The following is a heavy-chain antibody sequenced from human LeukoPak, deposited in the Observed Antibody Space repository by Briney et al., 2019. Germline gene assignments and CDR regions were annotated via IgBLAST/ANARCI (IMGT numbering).Heavy chain of an antibody. Sequence: GPSVKVSCKASGYTFTSYGISGVRQAPGQRLEWMGWISAYNGNTNYAQKLQGRVTMTTDTSTSTAYMELRSLRSDDTAVYYCAREGIGWFGELVSRSHMDVWGKGTTVTVSS. CDR3: AREGIGWFGELVSRSHMDV. D-gene: IGHD3-10*01. CDR1: GYTFTSYG. J-gene: IGHJ6*03. CDR2: ISAYNGNT. V-gene: IGHV1-18*01.